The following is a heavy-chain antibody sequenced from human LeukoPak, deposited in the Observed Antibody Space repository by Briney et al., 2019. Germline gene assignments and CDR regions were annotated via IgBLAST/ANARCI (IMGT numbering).Heavy chain of an antibody. Sequence: GGSLRLSCAASGFTFSSYAMSWVRQAPGKGLEWVSAISGSGGSTYYADSVKGRFTISRDNSKNTLYLQMNSLRAEDTAVYYCAKSGMGYYDILTGYYTMYYFDYWGQGTLVTVSS. D-gene: IGHD3-9*01. CDR2: ISGSGGST. CDR3: AKSGMGYYDILTGYYTMYYFDY. J-gene: IGHJ4*02. CDR1: GFTFSSYA. V-gene: IGHV3-23*01.